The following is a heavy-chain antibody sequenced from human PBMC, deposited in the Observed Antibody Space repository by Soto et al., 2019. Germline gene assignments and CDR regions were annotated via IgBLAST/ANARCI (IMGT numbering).Heavy chain of an antibody. J-gene: IGHJ5*02. CDR3: AKTSGYDYVWGSSALDP. CDR2: ISYDGSDK. CDR1: GFTFSSFG. Sequence: QVQLVESGGGVVQPGRSLRLSCAASGFTFSSFGMHWVRQAPDKGLQWVAVISYDGSDKYYADSVKGRFTISRDDSTNTMYLQMNSLRPEDTAVYYCAKTSGYDYVWGSSALDPWGQGTLVSVSS. D-gene: IGHD3-16*01. V-gene: IGHV3-30*18.